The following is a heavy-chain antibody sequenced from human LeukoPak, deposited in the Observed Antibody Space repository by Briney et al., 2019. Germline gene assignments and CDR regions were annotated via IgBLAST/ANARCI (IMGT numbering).Heavy chain of an antibody. Sequence: SETLSLTCTVSGGSISSYYWSWIRQPAGKGLEWIGRIYTSGSTNYNPSLKSRVTMSVDTSKNQFSLKLSSVTAADTAVYYCAAETVVPAAISPWGQGTLVTVSS. J-gene: IGHJ5*02. V-gene: IGHV4-4*07. CDR3: AAETVVPAAISP. CDR2: IYTSGST. CDR1: GGSISSYY. D-gene: IGHD2-2*01.